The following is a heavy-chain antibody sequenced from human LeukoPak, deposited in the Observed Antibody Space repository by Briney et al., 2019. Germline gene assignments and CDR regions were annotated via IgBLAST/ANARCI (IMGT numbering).Heavy chain of an antibody. J-gene: IGHJ2*01. V-gene: IGHV4-61*01. CDR3: AGTPPRDMVRGVIITTPFYWYFDL. CDR1: GGSISSINSNY. Sequence: SETLSLTCTVSGGSISSINSNYCSWIRQPPGKGLEWIGYIYNSGSTNYNPSLKSRVTISVDTSKNQFSLKLSSVTAADTAVYYCAGTPPRDMVRGVIITTPFYWYFDLWGRGTLVTVFS. D-gene: IGHD3-10*01. CDR2: IYNSGST.